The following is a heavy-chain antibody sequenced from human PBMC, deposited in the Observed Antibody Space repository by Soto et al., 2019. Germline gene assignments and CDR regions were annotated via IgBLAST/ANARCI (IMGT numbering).Heavy chain of an antibody. Sequence: ASVKASCKASGYTFSGFYMHWVRQAPGQGLEWMGWINPNSGGTKSAEKFQGRVTMTRDTSISTAYMGLSRLTSDDTAVYYCASAAVTGTAGLDFWGQGTQVTVSS. CDR3: ASAAVTGTAGLDF. J-gene: IGHJ4*02. D-gene: IGHD6-19*01. CDR2: INPNSGGT. V-gene: IGHV1-2*02. CDR1: GYTFSGFY.